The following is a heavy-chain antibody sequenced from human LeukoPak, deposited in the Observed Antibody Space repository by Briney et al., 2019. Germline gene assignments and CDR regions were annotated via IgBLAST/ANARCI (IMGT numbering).Heavy chain of an antibody. CDR3: ARDFGGPAAREDY. V-gene: IGHV3-74*01. J-gene: IGHJ4*02. D-gene: IGHD3-16*01. CDR1: GFTFSSYW. Sequence: GGSLRLSCAASGFTFSSYWMHWVRQAPGKGLVWVSRINTDGSSTSYADSVKGRFTLFRDNSKNTVYLQMNSLRAEDTAVYYCARDFGGPAAREDYWGQGTLVTVSS. CDR2: INTDGSST.